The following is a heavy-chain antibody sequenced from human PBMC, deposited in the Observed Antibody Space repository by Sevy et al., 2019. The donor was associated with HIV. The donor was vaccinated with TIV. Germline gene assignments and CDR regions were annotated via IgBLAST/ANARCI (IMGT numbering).Heavy chain of an antibody. Sequence: GGSLRLSCAASGFIFSGSAMSWVRQAPGKGLEWVAGISGSGGFTYYADSVKGRFTISRDNFKNTVDLEMKSLRAEDTAVYYCAKDPLNIAARFDYWGQGTLVTVSS. V-gene: IGHV3-23*01. J-gene: IGHJ4*02. D-gene: IGHD6-6*01. CDR1: GFIFSGSA. CDR2: ISGSGGFT. CDR3: AKDPLNIAARFDY.